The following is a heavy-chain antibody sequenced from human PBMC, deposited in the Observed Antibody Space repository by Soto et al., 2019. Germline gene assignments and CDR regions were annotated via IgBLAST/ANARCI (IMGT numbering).Heavy chain of an antibody. CDR1: GYTFTSYY. J-gene: IGHJ3*02. V-gene: IGHV1-46*03. Sequence: EASVKVSCKASGYTFTSYYMHWVRQAPGQGLEWMGIINPSGGSTSYAQKFQGRVTMTRDTSTSTVYMELSSLRPEDTAVYYCARAQGWLSPIDAFDIWGQGTMVTVSS. CDR2: INPSGGST. CDR3: ARAQGWLSPIDAFDI. D-gene: IGHD3-22*01.